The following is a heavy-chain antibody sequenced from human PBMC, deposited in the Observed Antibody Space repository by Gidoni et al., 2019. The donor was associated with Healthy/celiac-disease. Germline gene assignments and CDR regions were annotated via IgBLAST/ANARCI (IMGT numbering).Heavy chain of an antibody. V-gene: IGHV1-8*01. CDR2: MNPNSGNT. CDR1: GYTFTSYD. D-gene: IGHD6-13*01. J-gene: IGHJ4*02. CDR3: ARLVSGYSSSWYYFDY. Sequence: QVQLVQSGAEVKKPGASVKVSCKASGYTFTSYDINWVRQATGQGLEWMGWMNPNSGNTGYAQKFQGRVTMTRNTSISTAYMELSSLRSEDTAVYYCARLVSGYSSSWYYFDYWGQGTLVTVSS.